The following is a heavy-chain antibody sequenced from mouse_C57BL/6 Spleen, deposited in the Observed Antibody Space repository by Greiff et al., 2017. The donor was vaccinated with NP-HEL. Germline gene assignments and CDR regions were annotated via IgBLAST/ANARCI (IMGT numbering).Heavy chain of an antibody. CDR3: ARSGLAWFAY. V-gene: IGHV1-80*01. Sequence: VQLVESGAELVKPGASVKISCKASGYAFSSYWMNWVKQRPGKGLEWIGQIYPGDGDTNYNGKFKGKATLTADKSSSTAYMQLSSLTSEDSAVYFCARSGLAWFAYWGQGTLVTVSA. CDR1: GYAFSSYW. J-gene: IGHJ3*01. CDR2: IYPGDGDT. D-gene: IGHD3-1*01.